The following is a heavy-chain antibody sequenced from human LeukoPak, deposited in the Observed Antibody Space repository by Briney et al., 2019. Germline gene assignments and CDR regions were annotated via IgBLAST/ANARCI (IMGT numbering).Heavy chain of an antibody. CDR2: INPNSGGT. J-gene: IGHJ5*02. CDR3: ARGYDLNWFDP. Sequence: GGSLRLSCAASGYTFTGYYMHWVRQAPGQGLEWMGWINPNSGGTNYAQKFQGRVTMTRDTSISAAYMELSRLRSDDTAVYYCARGYDLNWFDPWGQGTLVTVSS. CDR1: GYTFTGYY. D-gene: IGHD3-3*01. V-gene: IGHV1-2*02.